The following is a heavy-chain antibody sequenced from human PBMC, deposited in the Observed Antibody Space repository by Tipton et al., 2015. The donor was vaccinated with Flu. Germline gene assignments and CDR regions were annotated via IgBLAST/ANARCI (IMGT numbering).Heavy chain of an antibody. J-gene: IGHJ4*02. Sequence: TLSLTCAVYGGSFSGYYWSWIRQPPGKGLEWIGEINHSGSTNYNPSLKSRVTISVDTTKNQFSLKLSSVTAADTAVYYCTRKEYDILSGYYNGVDYWGQGTLVNVSS. CDR2: INHSGST. CDR3: TRKEYDILSGYYNGVDY. CDR1: GGSFSGYY. D-gene: IGHD3-9*01. V-gene: IGHV4-34*01.